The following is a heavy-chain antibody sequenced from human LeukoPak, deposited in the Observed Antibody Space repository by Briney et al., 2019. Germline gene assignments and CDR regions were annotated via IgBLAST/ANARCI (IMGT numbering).Heavy chain of an antibody. CDR3: AKDDSPGYYYFDC. CDR1: GFTFSSYA. D-gene: IGHD3-22*01. Sequence: GGSLRLSCAASGFTFSSYAMSWVRQAPGKGLEWGSAISGSGGSTYYADSVKGRFTISRDNSKNTLYLQMNSLRAEDTAVYYCAKDDSPGYYYFDCWGQGTLVTVSS. V-gene: IGHV3-23*01. CDR2: ISGSGGST. J-gene: IGHJ4*02.